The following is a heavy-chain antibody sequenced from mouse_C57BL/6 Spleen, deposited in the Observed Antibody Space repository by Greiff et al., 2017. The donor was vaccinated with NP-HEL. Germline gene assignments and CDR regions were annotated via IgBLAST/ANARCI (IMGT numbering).Heavy chain of an antibody. CDR1: GFTFSDAW. J-gene: IGHJ1*03. CDR2: IRNKANNHAT. V-gene: IGHV6-6*01. D-gene: IGHD2-3*01. Sequence: EVQGVESGGGLVQPGGSMKLSCAASGFTFSDAWMDWVRQSPEKGLEWVAEIRNKANNHATYYAESVKGRFTISRDDSKSSVYLQMNSLRAEDTGIYYCTVDGYYDWYFDVWGTGTTVTVSS. CDR3: TVDGYYDWYFDV.